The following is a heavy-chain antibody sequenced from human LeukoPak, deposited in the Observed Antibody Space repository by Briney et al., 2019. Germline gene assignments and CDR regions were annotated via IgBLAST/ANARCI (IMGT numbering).Heavy chain of an antibody. D-gene: IGHD5-18*01. CDR3: ARIYGDTAMVVYYYYYMDV. J-gene: IGHJ6*03. V-gene: IGHV4-34*01. CDR1: GGSFSGYY. CDR2: INHSGST. Sequence: SETLSLTCAVYGGSFSGYYWSWIRQPPGKGLEWIGEINHSGSTNYNPSLKSRVTISVDTSKNKFSLMLSSVTAADTAVYYCARIYGDTAMVVYYYYYMDVWGKGTTVTVSS.